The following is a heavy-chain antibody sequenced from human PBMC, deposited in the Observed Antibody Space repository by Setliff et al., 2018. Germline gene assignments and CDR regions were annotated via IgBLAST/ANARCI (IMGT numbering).Heavy chain of an antibody. Sequence: PSETLSLTCTVSGDSISRAKYYWSWIRQSAGKGLECLGRIYTDGSTKYNPSRNSRVTLLIDTAKNQISLRLSSVTAADTAVYFCARVTGFSYMDVWGKGTTVTVSS. CDR2: IYTDGST. D-gene: IGHD3-3*01. CDR3: ARVTGFSYMDV. CDR1: GDSISRAKYY. J-gene: IGHJ6*03. V-gene: IGHV4-61*02.